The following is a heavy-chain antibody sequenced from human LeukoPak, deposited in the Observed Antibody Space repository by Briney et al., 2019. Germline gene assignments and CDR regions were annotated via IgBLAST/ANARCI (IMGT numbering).Heavy chain of an antibody. CDR2: MNPKSGNT. D-gene: IGHD3-10*01. V-gene: IGHV1-8*01. CDR3: ARRMIRGVLRGDFDS. CDR1: GYTFSSFD. Sequence: ASVKVSCKASGYTFSSFDINWVRQATGQGLEWMGWMNPKSGNTDYAEKFQGRVTMTRNTSISTAYMELSRLRSEDTAVYYCARRMIRGVLRGDFDSWGQGTLVTVSS. J-gene: IGHJ5*01.